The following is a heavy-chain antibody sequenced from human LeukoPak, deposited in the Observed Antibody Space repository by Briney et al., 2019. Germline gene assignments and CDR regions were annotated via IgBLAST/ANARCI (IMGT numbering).Heavy chain of an antibody. CDR2: ISAYNGNT. Sequence: GASVKVSCKASGYTFTSYYMHWVRQAPGQGLEWMGWISAYNGNTNYAQKLQGRVTMTTDTSTSTAYMELRSLRSDDTAVYYCAREVDCSSTSCTGIFDYWGQGTLVTVSS. J-gene: IGHJ4*02. CDR3: AREVDCSSTSCTGIFDY. V-gene: IGHV1-18*04. D-gene: IGHD2-2*01. CDR1: GYTFTSYY.